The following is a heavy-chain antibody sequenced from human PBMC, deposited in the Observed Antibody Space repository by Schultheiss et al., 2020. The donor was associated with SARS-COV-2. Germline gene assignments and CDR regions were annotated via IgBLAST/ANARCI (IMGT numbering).Heavy chain of an antibody. CDR2: IIPIFGTA. D-gene: IGHD2-21*02. CDR1: GYTFTSYD. CDR3: ARSSGGDWRTNFDY. Sequence: SVKVSCKASGYTFTSYDINWVRQAPGQGLEWMGGIIPIFGTANYAQNFQGRVTMTTDTSTSTTYMELRSLRSDDTAVYYCARSSGGDWRTNFDYWGQGTLVTVSS. V-gene: IGHV1-69*05. J-gene: IGHJ4*02.